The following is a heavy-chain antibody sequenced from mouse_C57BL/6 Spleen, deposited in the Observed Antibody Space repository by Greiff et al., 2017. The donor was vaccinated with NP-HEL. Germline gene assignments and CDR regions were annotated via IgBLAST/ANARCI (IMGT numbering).Heavy chain of an antibody. D-gene: IGHD2-4*01. Sequence: EVKVVESGGDLVKPGGSLKLSCAASGFTFSSYGMSWVRQTPDKRLEWVATISSGGSYTYYPDSVKGRFTISRDNAKNTLYLQMSSLKSEDTAMYYCARAYYDYPWFAYWGQGTLVTVSA. J-gene: IGHJ3*01. V-gene: IGHV5-6*01. CDR2: ISSGGSYT. CDR1: GFTFSSYG. CDR3: ARAYYDYPWFAY.